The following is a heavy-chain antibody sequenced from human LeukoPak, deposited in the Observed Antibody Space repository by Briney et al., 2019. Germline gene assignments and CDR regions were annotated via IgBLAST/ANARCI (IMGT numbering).Heavy chain of an antibody. CDR2: INAGNGNT. CDR3: AAEGTPGRDDAFDI. Sequence: ASVKVSCKASGYTFTSHAMHWVRQAPGQSLEWMGWINAGNGNTKYSQKFQGRVTITRDMSTSTAYMELSSLRSEDTAVYYCAAEGTPGRDDAFDIWGQGTMVTVSS. CDR1: GYTFTSHA. J-gene: IGHJ3*02. V-gene: IGHV1-3*01. D-gene: IGHD5-24*01.